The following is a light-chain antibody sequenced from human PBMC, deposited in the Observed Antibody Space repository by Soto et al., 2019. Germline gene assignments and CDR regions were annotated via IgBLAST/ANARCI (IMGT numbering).Light chain of an antibody. V-gene: IGLV2-14*03. CDR3: SSYTSSSTLAV. CDR1: SSDVGGYNY. CDR2: DVS. Sequence: QSVLTQPASVSGSPGQSITISCTGTSSDVGGYNYVSWYQHHPGKAPKLMIYDVSNRPSGVSNRFSGSKSGNTASLTISGLQAEDEADYYCSSYTSSSTLAVFGTGPKVTVL. J-gene: IGLJ1*01.